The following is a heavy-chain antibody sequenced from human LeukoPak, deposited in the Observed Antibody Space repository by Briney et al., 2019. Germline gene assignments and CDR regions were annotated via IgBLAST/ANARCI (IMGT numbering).Heavy chain of an antibody. D-gene: IGHD3-16*01. CDR1: GGSFSGYY. J-gene: IGHJ3*02. CDR3: ARELLTFGGVGAFDI. V-gene: IGHV4-34*01. Sequence: KPSETLSLTCAVYGGSFSGYYWSWIRQPPGKGLEWIGEINHSGSTNYNPSLKSRVTISVDTSKNQFSLKLSSVTAADTAVYYCARELLTFGGVGAFDIWGQGTMVTVSS. CDR2: INHSGST.